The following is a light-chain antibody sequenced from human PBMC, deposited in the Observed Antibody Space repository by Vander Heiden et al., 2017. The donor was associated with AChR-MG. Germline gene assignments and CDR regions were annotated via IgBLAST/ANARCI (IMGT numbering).Light chain of an antibody. CDR1: RSHVGKNY. CDR2: SND. Sequence: QSVLTQPPSVSGTPGQRVTLSCSGGRSHVGKNYVSWYQQVPGMAPKLVIYSNDQRPSGVPDRFSASKSGTAAYLEISGLQSGDEADDYCAAWDDSLNACVFGGGTKLTVL. J-gene: IGLJ3*02. CDR3: AAWDDSLNACV. V-gene: IGLV1-47*02.